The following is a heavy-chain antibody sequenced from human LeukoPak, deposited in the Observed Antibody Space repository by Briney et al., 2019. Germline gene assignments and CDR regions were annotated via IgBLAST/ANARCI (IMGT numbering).Heavy chain of an antibody. D-gene: IGHD5-24*01. CDR2: ISGDGRRP. CDR3: ARRPRDAYYCGLDGLDV. Sequence: GGSLRLSCAASGFTFGDYLMHWVRQPPGKGLEWVALISGDGRRPFYADSVKGRFTISRDNSKESLSLQMNSLRTEDTALYHCARRPRDAYYCGLDGLDVCGQGTMVIVSS. J-gene: IGHJ3*01. CDR1: GFTFGDYL. V-gene: IGHV3-43*02.